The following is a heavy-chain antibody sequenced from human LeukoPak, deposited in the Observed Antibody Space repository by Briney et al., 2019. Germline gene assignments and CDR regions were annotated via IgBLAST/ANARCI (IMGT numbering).Heavy chain of an antibody. J-gene: IGHJ6*02. CDR1: GFTVSSNY. CDR3: AKDPYYFGSCSYYLRYYYRMDV. Sequence: PGGSLRLSCAASGFTVSSNYMSCVRQAPGKGLEWVSVIYSGGSTYYADSVKGRFTISRDNSKNTLYLQMNSLRVEDTAVYYCAKDPYYFGSCSYYLRYYYRMDVWGQGTTVTVSS. D-gene: IGHD3-10*01. V-gene: IGHV3-66*01. CDR2: IYSGGST.